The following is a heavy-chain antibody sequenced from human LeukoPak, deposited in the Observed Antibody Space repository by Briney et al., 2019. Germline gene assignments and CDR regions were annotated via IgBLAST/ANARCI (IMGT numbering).Heavy chain of an antibody. D-gene: IGHD6-13*01. CDR3: ARVRSSSWRRYYYYYYYMDV. CDR1: GDSISSYY. J-gene: IGHJ6*03. CDR2: IYYSGST. Sequence: SETLSLTCTVSGDSISSYYCSWIRQPPGKGLEWIGYIYYSGSTSYNPSLKSRVTISLDTSNNQFSLKLSSVTAADTAVYYCARVRSSSWRRYYYYYYYMDVWGKGTTVTISS. V-gene: IGHV4-59*01.